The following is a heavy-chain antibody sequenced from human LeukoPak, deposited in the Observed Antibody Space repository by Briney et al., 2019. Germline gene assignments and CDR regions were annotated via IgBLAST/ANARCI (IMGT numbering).Heavy chain of an antibody. CDR3: AILRGTVTASDY. D-gene: IGHD4-11*01. CDR1: GFTFSGYW. J-gene: IGHJ4*02. CDR2: INNDGSST. V-gene: IGHV3-74*01. Sequence: PGGSLRLSCAASGFTFSGYWMHWVRQAPGKGLVWVSHINNDGSSTTYADSVEGRFATSRDNAKNTLYLQMNRLRVEDTAVYYCAILRGTVTASDYWGQGTLVTVSS.